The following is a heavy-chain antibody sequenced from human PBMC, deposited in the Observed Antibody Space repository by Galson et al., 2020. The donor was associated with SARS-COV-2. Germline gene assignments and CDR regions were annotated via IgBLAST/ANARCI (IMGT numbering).Heavy chain of an antibody. CDR3: ARDATSSGWYNWFDS. D-gene: IGHD6-19*01. CDR1: GGSIRSSNYF. J-gene: IGHJ5*01. V-gene: IGHV4-39*07. CDR2: VYNTGST. Sequence: SETLSLTCTVSGGSIRSSNYFWGWIRQPPGKGLEWIGSVYNTGSTHYSPSLQSRVTISVDTSKNQFSLNLSSVTAADTAMYYCARDATSSGWYNWFDSWGQGTLVTVSS.